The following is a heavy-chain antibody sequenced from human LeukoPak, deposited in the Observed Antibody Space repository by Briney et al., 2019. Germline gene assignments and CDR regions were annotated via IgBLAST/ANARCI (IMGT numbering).Heavy chain of an antibody. V-gene: IGHV3-33*01. CDR1: GFTFSSYG. CDR2: IWYDGSNK. D-gene: IGHD3-16*02. J-gene: IGHJ4*02. Sequence: PGGSLRLSCAASGFTFSSYGMHWVRQAPGKGLEWVAVIWYDGSNKYYADSVKGRFTISRDNSKNTLYLQMNSLRAEDTAVYYCARRVYDYVWGSYRPDYFDYWGQGTLVTVSS. CDR3: ARRVYDYVWGSYRPDYFDY.